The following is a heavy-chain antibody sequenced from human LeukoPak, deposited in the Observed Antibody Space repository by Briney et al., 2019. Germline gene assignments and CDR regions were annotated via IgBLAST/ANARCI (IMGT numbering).Heavy chain of an antibody. J-gene: IGHJ4*02. Sequence: ASVKVSCKASGYTFTSYDINWVRQATGQGLEWMGWMNPNSGNTGYAQKFQGRVTMTRDMSTSTVYMELSSLRSEDTAVYYCARLSDYGDYPDYWGQGTLVTVSS. CDR1: GYTFTSYD. D-gene: IGHD4-17*01. V-gene: IGHV1-8*02. CDR3: ARLSDYGDYPDY. CDR2: MNPNSGNT.